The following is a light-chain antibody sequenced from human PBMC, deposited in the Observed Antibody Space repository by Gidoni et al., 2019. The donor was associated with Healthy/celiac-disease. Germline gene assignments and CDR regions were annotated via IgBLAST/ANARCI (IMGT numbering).Light chain of an antibody. Sequence: EIVLTQSPATLSLSPGERATLSCRASQSVSSYLAWSQQKPGQAPRLLIYDASNRATGIPARFSGSGSGTDFTLTISSLEPEDFAVYYCQQRSNFLTFGGXTKVEIK. J-gene: IGKJ4*01. CDR3: QQRSNFLT. CDR2: DAS. CDR1: QSVSSY. V-gene: IGKV3-11*01.